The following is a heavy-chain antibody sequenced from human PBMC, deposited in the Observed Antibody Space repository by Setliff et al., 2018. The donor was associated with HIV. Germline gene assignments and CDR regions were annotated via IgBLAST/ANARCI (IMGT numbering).Heavy chain of an antibody. CDR2: ISASGGST. CDR1: GFTFRIYA. D-gene: IGHD3-22*01. CDR3: VRTDYYDRLGFDY. J-gene: IGHJ4*02. V-gene: IGHV3-23*01. Sequence: GSLRLSCAASGFTFRIYAMSWVRQAPGKGLEWVSAISASGGSTYYADSVKGRFTISRDNSKNTLYLQMNSLRAEDTAVYYCVRTDYYDRLGFDYWGLGTLVTV.